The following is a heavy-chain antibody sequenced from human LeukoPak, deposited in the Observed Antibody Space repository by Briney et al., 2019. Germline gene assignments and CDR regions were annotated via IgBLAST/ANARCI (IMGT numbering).Heavy chain of an antibody. V-gene: IGHV3-23*01. CDR2: ISGSGGST. CDR1: GFTFSSYA. Sequence: GGSLRLSCAASGFTFSSYAMSWVRQAPGKGLEWVSAISGSGGSTYYADSVKGRFTISRDNSKNTLYLQMNSLRAEGTAVYYCAKDSRHGSGSGSLDYWGQGTLVTVSS. J-gene: IGHJ4*02. CDR3: AKDSRHGSGSGSLDY. D-gene: IGHD3-10*01.